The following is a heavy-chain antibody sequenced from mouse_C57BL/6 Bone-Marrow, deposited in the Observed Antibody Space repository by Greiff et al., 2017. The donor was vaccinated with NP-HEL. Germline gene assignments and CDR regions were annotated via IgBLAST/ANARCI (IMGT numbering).Heavy chain of an antibody. Sequence: QVQLKQSGAELARPGASVKLSCKASGYTFTSYGISWVKQRTGQGLEWIGDIYPRSGNTYYNEKFKGKATLTADKSSSTAYMELRSLTSEDSAVYFCARSGNWFAYWGQGTLVTVSA. J-gene: IGHJ3*01. V-gene: IGHV1-81*01. CDR2: IYPRSGNT. CDR3: ARSGNWFAY. CDR1: GYTFTSYG.